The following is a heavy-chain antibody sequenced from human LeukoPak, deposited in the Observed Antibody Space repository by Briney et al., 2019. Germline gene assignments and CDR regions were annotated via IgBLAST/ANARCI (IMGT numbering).Heavy chain of an antibody. D-gene: IGHD6-19*01. J-gene: IGHJ4*02. Sequence: PAETLSLTCAVSGGSFSGYYWSWIRQPPGKGLEWIGEINQSGSTNYNPSPKSRVTILVDKSKNKFSLMLRTVTAADTAVYYCVRALGSSGWYRMYHSHYFDYCGEGTLVTVRS. CDR1: GGSFSGYY. CDR2: INQSGST. CDR3: VRALGSSGWYRMYHSHYFDY. V-gene: IGHV4-34*01.